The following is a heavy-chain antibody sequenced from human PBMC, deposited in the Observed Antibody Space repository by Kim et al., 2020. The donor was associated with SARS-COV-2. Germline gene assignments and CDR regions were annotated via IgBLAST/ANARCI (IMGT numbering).Heavy chain of an antibody. J-gene: IGHJ6*03. D-gene: IGHD5-12*01. V-gene: IGHV3-48*03. CDR2: ISSSGSTI. CDR3: ARGGPGSGYSGYDYYYIDV. Sequence: GGSLRLSCAASGFNFSSYEMHWVRQAPGKGLEWVSHISSSGSTIYYADSVKGRFTISRDNAKNSLYLQMNSLRAEDTAVYYCARGGPGSGYSGYDYYYIDVWGKGTTVTVSS. CDR1: GFNFSSYE.